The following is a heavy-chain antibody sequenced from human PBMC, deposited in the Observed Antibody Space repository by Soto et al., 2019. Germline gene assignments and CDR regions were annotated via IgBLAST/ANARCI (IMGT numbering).Heavy chain of an antibody. CDR1: GYTFTSYG. D-gene: IGHD3-22*01. V-gene: IGHV1-18*01. CDR2: ISAYNGNT. Sequence: ASVKVSCKASGYTFTSYGISWVRQAPGQGLEWMRWISAYNGNTNYAQKLQGRVTMTTDTSTSTAYMELRSLRSDDTAVYYCARDPGYYDSSGYYSTAYYYYYYGMDVWGQGTTVTVSS. CDR3: ARDPGYYDSSGYYSTAYYYYYYGMDV. J-gene: IGHJ6*02.